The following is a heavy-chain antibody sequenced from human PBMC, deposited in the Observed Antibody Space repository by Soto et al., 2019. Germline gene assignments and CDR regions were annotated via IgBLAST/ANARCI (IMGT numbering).Heavy chain of an antibody. CDR3: ARRITMVRGVTYIDY. CDR1: GYTFTSYG. J-gene: IGHJ4*02. V-gene: IGHV1-18*01. Sequence: GASVKVSCKASGYTFTSYGISWVRQAPGQGLEWMGWISAYNGNTNYAQKLQGRVTMTTDTSTSTAYMELRSLRSDDTAVYYCARRITMVRGVTYIDYWGQGTLVTVSS. D-gene: IGHD3-10*01. CDR2: ISAYNGNT.